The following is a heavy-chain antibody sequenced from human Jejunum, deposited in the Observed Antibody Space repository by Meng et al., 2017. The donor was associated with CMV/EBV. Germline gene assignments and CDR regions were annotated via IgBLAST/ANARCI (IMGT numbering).Heavy chain of an antibody. CDR3: VASYYDIVTGYSKFDY. Sequence: FSYYGIHWVRQAPGKGLEWVALIHSSGSEKKYADSAKGRFTISRDNSKNTVNLQMNSLRAEDTAVYYCVASYYDIVTGYSKFDYWGQGTLVTVSS. CDR1: FSYYG. CDR2: IHSSGSEK. J-gene: IGHJ4*02. V-gene: IGHV3-30*02. D-gene: IGHD3-9*01.